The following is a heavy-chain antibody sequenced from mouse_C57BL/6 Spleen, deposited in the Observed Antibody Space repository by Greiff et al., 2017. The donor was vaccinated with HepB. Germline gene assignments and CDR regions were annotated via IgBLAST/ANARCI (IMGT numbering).Heavy chain of an antibody. D-gene: IGHD2-4*01. J-gene: IGHJ2*01. CDR1: GYAFSSSW. CDR3: AREDYPDFGG. Sequence: QVQLQQSGPELVKPGASVKISCKASGYAFSSSWMNWVKQRPGKGLEWIGRIYPGDGDTNYNGKFKGKATLTADKSSSTAYMQLSSLTSEDSAVYFCAREDYPDFGGRGQGTTLTVSS. CDR2: IYPGDGDT. V-gene: IGHV1-82*01.